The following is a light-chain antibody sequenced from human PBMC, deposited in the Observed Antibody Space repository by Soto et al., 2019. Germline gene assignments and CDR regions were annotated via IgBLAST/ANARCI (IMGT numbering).Light chain of an antibody. Sequence: QSVLTQPPSASGTPGQRVNISCSGSSSNIGSNTVNWYQQLTGTAPKLLIYSNNQRPSGVPDRFSVSKSGTSASLAISGLQSEDEADYYCAAWDDSLNGWVFGGGTKLTVL. V-gene: IGLV1-44*01. J-gene: IGLJ3*02. CDR2: SNN. CDR1: SSNIGSNT. CDR3: AAWDDSLNGWV.